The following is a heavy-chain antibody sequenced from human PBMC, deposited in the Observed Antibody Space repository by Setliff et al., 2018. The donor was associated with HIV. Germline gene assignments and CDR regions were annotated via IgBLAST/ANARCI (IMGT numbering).Heavy chain of an antibody. Sequence: SETLSLTCTVSGGSISGGDYYWSWIRQPPGKGLEWIGYIYYSGSTYYNPSLKSRVTISVDTSKNQFSLKLSSVTAADTAVYYCAREGPYYYDSSGYYFDYWGQGTLVTVSS. CDR1: GGSISGGDYY. CDR2: IYYSGST. V-gene: IGHV4-30-4*08. D-gene: IGHD3-22*01. J-gene: IGHJ4*02. CDR3: AREGPYYYDSSGYYFDY.